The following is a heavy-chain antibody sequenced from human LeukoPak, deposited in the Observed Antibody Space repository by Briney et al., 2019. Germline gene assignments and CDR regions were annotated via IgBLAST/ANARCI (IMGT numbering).Heavy chain of an antibody. J-gene: IGHJ6*02. V-gene: IGHV4-34*01. CDR2: INHSGST. CDR1: GGSFSGYY. Sequence: SETLSLTCAAHGGSFSGYYWSWIRQPPGKGLEWIGEINHSGSTNYNPSLKSRVTISVDTSKNQFSLKLSSVTAADTAVYYCAAPSPVAITYYYGMDVWGQGTTVTVSS. CDR3: AAPSPVAITYYYGMDV. D-gene: IGHD1-20*01.